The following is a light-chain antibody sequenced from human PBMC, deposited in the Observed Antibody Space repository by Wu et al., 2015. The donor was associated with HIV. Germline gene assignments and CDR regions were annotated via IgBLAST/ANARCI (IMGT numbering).Light chain of an antibody. J-gene: IGKJ3*01. CDR1: QSVRSN. V-gene: IGKV3-15*01. CDR3: QQYDHWPPFT. CDR2: GAS. Sequence: EIGLTQSPDTLSVSPGERVTLSCRASQSVRSNVARYQQKPGQAPRLLIFGASSRAAGVPARFSGGGSGTDFTLTISNVQSEDLALYYCQQYDHWPPFTFGAGTKLNIK.